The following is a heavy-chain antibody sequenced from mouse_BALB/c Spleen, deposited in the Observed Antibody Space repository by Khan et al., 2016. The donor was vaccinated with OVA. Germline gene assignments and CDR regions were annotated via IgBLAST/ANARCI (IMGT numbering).Heavy chain of an antibody. J-gene: IGHJ4*01. Sequence: QVQLQQSGTELVRPGASVKLSCKTSGYIFTRYWIHWVKQRSGQGLEWIARIYPGTGSTYYNETFTGKAPLTADKSSSTASMQLSSLKSEDSAVYFCAREKYCNYWGAMDYWGQGTSVTVSS. D-gene: IGHD2-10*02. CDR2: IYPGTGST. V-gene: IGHV1S132*01. CDR3: AREKYCNYWGAMDY. CDR1: GYIFTRYW.